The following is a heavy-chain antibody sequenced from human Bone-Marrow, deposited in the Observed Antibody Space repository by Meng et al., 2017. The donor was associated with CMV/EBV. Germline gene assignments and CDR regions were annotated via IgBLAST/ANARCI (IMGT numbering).Heavy chain of an antibody. D-gene: IGHD2-2*02. CDR3: ARLVVPAAIRGNNWFDP. Sequence: ISSGEYYWGWNRQPPGEGLEWIGYLYYSGSTYYHPSLKSRVTISVDTSKNQFSLKLSSVTAADTAVYYCARLVVPAAIRGNNWFDPWGQGTLVTVSS. V-gene: IGHV4-30-4*08. J-gene: IGHJ5*02. CDR1: ISSGEYY. CDR2: LYYSGST.